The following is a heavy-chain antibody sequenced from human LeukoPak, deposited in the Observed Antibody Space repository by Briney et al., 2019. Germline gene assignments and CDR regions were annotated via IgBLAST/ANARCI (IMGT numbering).Heavy chain of an antibody. CDR2: INPNSGGT. Sequence: ASVNVSCKASGYTFTGYYMHWVRQAPGQGLEWMGWINPNSGGTNYAQKFQGRVTMTRDTSISTAYMELSRLRSDDTAVYYCASATAVAGPYYFDYWGQGTLVTVSS. J-gene: IGHJ4*02. D-gene: IGHD6-19*01. CDR3: ASATAVAGPYYFDY. V-gene: IGHV1-2*02. CDR1: GYTFTGYY.